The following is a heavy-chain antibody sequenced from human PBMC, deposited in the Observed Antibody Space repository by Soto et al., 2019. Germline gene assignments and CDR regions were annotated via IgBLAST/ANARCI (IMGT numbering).Heavy chain of an antibody. CDR1: GFTFSSYS. D-gene: IGHD2-15*01. CDR3: ARDPCSGGSCYSNNYYFDY. J-gene: IGHJ4*02. Sequence: GGSLRLSCAASGFTFSSYSMNWVRQAPGKGLEWVSYISSSSSTIYYADSVKGRFTISRDNAKNSLYLQMNSLRAEDTAVYYCARDPCSGGSCYSNNYYFDYWSQGTLVTVSS. CDR2: ISSSSSTI. V-gene: IGHV3-48*01.